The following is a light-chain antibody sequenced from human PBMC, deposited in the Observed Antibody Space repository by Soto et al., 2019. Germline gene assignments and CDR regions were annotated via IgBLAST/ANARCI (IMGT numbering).Light chain of an antibody. Sequence: ELVMTQSPATLSVSPGESATLSCRASQSISGNLAWYQQKPGLAPRLLIYHTSTRATGVPARFSGSGSGTECSLTISSLQSEDFAVYYCQRDDNWPLTFGGGPKVDIK. CDR3: QRDDNWPLT. CDR2: HTS. J-gene: IGKJ4*01. CDR1: QSISGN. V-gene: IGKV3-15*01.